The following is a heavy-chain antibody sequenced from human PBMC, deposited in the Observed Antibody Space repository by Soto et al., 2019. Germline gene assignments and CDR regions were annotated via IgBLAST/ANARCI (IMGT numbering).Heavy chain of an antibody. J-gene: IGHJ6*03. V-gene: IGHV4-31*03. CDR1: GGPISSGGLY. CDR2: IYYTGST. D-gene: IGHD2-15*01. CDR3: ARARAADYYYYYIDV. Sequence: SETLSLTCSVSGGPISSGGLYWSWIRQHPGKGLEWIGYIYYTGSTYYNPSLKSRVTISIDTSENQFSLRLSSVTAADTAVYYCARARAADYYYYYIDVWGKGTTVTVSS.